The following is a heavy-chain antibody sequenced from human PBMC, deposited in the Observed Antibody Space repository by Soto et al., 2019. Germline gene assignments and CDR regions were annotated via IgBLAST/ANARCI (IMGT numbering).Heavy chain of an antibody. Sequence: EVQVLESGGGLVQPGGSLRLSCAASGFTFNDCAMSWVRQAPGKGLEWVSSISGSGYDIYYADSVKGRFTISRDNRKNMVYLQMDNLRADDTAVYFCAKGRPRATIFGVVINGFDYWGQGTLVTVSS. CDR1: GFTFNDCA. V-gene: IGHV3-23*01. J-gene: IGHJ4*02. CDR3: AKGRPRATIFGVVINGFDY. CDR2: ISGSGYDI. D-gene: IGHD3-3*01.